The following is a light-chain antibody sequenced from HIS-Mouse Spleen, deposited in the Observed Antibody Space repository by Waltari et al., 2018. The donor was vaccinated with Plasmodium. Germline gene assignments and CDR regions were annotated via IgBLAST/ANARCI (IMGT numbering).Light chain of an antibody. V-gene: IGKV3-15*01. Sequence: EIVMTQSPATLPVSPGERATLSCRASQRVSSNLAWYQQKPGQAPRLLIYVASTMATGIPARFSGIGSGPEFPLTIRSLQSEDFAVYNCQEYNNWSFTFGPGTKVDIK. J-gene: IGKJ3*01. CDR2: VAS. CDR3: QEYNNWSFT. CDR1: QRVSSN.